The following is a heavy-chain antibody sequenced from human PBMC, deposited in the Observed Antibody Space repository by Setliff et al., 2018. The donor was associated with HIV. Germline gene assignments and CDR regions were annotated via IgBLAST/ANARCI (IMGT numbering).Heavy chain of an antibody. CDR3: AKAVYVAKYYYGSSGYSGSYYFDY. D-gene: IGHD3-22*01. J-gene: IGHJ4*02. CDR1: GFTFSSYG. CDR2: ISGRDART. V-gene: IGHV3-23*01. Sequence: GGSLRLSCAAFGFTFSSYGMSWVRQAPGKGLAWVSTISGRDARTYYADSVMGRLTISRDSSKKTLYLQMNSLRAEDTAVYYGAKAVYVAKYYYGSSGYSGSYYFDYWGQGTLVTVSS.